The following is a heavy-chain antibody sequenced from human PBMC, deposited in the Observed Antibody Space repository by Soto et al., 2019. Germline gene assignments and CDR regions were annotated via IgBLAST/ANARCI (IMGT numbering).Heavy chain of an antibody. CDR1: GGSISSYY. D-gene: IGHD6-19*01. CDR3: ARRGWASRDWYFDL. Sequence: QVQLQESGPGLVKPSETLSLTCTVSGGSISSYYWSWIRQPPGKGLEWIGYIYYSGSTNYNPSLKSRVTISVDTSKNQCALQLSSVAAADTAVYYCARRGWASRDWYFDLWGRGTLVTVSS. V-gene: IGHV4-59*08. CDR2: IYYSGST. J-gene: IGHJ2*01.